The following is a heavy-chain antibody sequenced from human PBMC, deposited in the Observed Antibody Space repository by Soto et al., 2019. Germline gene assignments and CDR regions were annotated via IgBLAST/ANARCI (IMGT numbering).Heavy chain of an antibody. CDR1: GFTFSSYG. CDR3: AKARIAVAG. Sequence: GGSLRLSCAASGFTFSSYGMHWVRQAPGKGLEWVAVIWYDGSNKYYADSVKGRFTISRDNSKNTLYLQMNSLRAEDTAVYYCAKARIAVAGWGQGTLVTVSS. D-gene: IGHD6-19*01. CDR2: IWYDGSNK. J-gene: IGHJ4*02. V-gene: IGHV3-33*06.